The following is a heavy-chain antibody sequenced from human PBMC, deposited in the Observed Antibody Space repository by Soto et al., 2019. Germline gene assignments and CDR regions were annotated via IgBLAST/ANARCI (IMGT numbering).Heavy chain of an antibody. CDR1: GGSISDYY. Sequence: PSETLSLTCTVSGGSISDYYWSWIRQPPGRPLEWIGYIHYSGGTSYNPSLRSRVTSSVDSSKNQFSLRLSSVTAADTAVYYCARHGSDLDILPGHYRPVSAFAICGRGRMVT. D-gene: IGHD3-9*01. CDR3: ARHGSDLDILPGHYRPVSAFAI. CDR2: IHYSGGT. J-gene: IGHJ3*02. V-gene: IGHV4-59*08.